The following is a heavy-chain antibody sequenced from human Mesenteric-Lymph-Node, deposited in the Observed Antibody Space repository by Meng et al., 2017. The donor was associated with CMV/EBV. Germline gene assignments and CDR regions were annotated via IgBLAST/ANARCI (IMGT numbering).Heavy chain of an antibody. D-gene: IGHD3-22*01. CDR1: GGSISSSSYY. V-gene: IGHV4-39*07. CDR3: ARDGNYFGSSGYYGMDV. J-gene: IGHJ6*02. CDR2: IYYSGST. Sequence: SETLSLTCTVSGGSISSSSYYWGWIRQPPGKGLEWIGSIYYSGSTYYNPSLKSRVTISVDTSKNQFSLKLSSVTAADTAVYYCARDGNYFGSSGYYGMDVWGQGTTVTVSS.